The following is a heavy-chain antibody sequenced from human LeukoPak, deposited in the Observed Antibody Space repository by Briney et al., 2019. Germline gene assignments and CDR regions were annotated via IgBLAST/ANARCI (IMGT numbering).Heavy chain of an antibody. V-gene: IGHV3-48*04. CDR3: ARGGSYLYFDY. J-gene: IGHJ4*02. CDR1: GFTFSSYS. D-gene: IGHD1-26*01. Sequence: GGSLRLSCAASGFTFSSYSMNWVRQAPGRGLEWVSYISSSSSTIYYADSVKGRFTISRDNAKNSLYLQMNSLRAEDTAVYYCARGGSYLYFDYWGQGTLVNVSS. CDR2: ISSSSSTI.